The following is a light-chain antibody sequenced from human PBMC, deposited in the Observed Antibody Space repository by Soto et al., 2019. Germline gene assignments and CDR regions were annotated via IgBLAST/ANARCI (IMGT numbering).Light chain of an antibody. Sequence: QSVVTQEPSLTVPPGGTVTLTCGSSTGAVTSGHYPYWFQQKPGQAPRTLIYDTSNKHSWTPARFSGSLLGGKAALTLSGAQPEDEAEYYCLLSYSGARSGVFGTGTKLTVL. CDR3: LLSYSGARSGV. CDR2: DTS. CDR1: TGAVTSGHY. J-gene: IGLJ1*01. V-gene: IGLV7-46*01.